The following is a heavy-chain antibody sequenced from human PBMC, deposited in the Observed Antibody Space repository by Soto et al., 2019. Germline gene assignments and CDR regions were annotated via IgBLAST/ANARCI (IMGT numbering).Heavy chain of an antibody. CDR1: GFTFSSYA. CDR2: ISYDGSNK. V-gene: IGHV3-30-3*01. CDR3: ARDFWAYDSSGYPRVFDY. Sequence: GGSLRLSCAASGFTFSSYAMHWVRQAPGKGLEWVAVISYDGSNKYYADSVKGRFTISRDNSKNTRFRKMNSLRAEDTAVYYCARDFWAYDSSGYPRVFDYWGQGTLVTVSS. J-gene: IGHJ4*02. D-gene: IGHD3-22*01.